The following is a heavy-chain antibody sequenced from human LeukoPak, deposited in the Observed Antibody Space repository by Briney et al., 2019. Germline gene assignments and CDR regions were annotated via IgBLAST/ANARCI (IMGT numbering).Heavy chain of an antibody. J-gene: IGHJ4*02. CDR3: ARGGENSGFDY. CDR2: ISSLSNYI. D-gene: IGHD1-26*01. Sequence: TPGGSLRLSCAASGFTFSSYSMNWVRQAPGKGLEWVSSISSLSNYIYYADSVKGRFTISRDNAKNSLYLQMNSLRAEDTALYYCARGGENSGFDYWGQGTLVIVSS. CDR1: GFTFSSYS. V-gene: IGHV3-21*01.